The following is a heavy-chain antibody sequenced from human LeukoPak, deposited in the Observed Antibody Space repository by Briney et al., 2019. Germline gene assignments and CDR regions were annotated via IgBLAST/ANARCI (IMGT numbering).Heavy chain of an antibody. J-gene: IGHJ4*02. Sequence: GGSLRLSCAASGVTFSTYWMSRVRHAPGEGLEWGANIKQDGSEKYYVDSVKGRFTISRDNAKNSPYLQMNSMGAEDTAVYYCARVRGSGSQGSLVYFDDWGQGTLASVRS. D-gene: IGHD1-26*01. V-gene: IGHV3-7*04. CDR3: ARVRGSGSQGSLVYFDD. CDR1: GVTFSTYW. CDR2: IKQDGSEK.